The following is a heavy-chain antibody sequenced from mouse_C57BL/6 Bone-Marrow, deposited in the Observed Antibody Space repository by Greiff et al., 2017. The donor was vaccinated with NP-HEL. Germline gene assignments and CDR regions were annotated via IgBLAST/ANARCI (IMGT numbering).Heavy chain of an antibody. CDR1: GYAFTNYL. CDR3: ARLGSNYEVNFDY. D-gene: IGHD2-5*01. Sequence: VQLQQSGAELVRPGTSVKVSCKASGYAFTNYLIEWVKQRPGQGLEWIGVINPGSGGTNYNEKFKGKATLTADKSSSTAYMQLSSLTSEDSAVYFCARLGSNYEVNFDYWGQGTTLTVSS. V-gene: IGHV1-54*01. CDR2: INPGSGGT. J-gene: IGHJ2*01.